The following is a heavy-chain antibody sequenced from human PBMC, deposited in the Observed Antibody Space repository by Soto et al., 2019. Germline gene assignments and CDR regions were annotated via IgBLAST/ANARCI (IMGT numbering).Heavy chain of an antibody. J-gene: IGHJ4*02. Sequence: QVQLQESGPGLVKPSQTLSLTCTVSGGSTSSVDYYWSWIRQPPGKGLEYIGYVSYMGRNDYNPSLNTRVTLSAATSQNPFSLTLSSVPAAHPAVYYSARVPPHTAIAPFDYWGQGTLVTVSS. V-gene: IGHV4-30-4*08. CDR1: GGSTSSVDYY. CDR3: ARVPPHTAIAPFDY. D-gene: IGHD5-18*01. CDR2: VSYMGRN.